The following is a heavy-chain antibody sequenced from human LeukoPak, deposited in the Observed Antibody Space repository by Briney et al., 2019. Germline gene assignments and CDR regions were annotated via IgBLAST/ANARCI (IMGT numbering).Heavy chain of an antibody. D-gene: IGHD2-8*01. CDR2: IHSSGST. Sequence: SETLSLTCTVSGGSISNYYWSWIRQPAGRGLEWIGRIHSSGSTNYNPSLKSRVTISVDKSKNQFSLRLSSVIAADTAVYFCARDRCEGYCTSFDSWGQGTLVTVSS. V-gene: IGHV4-4*07. CDR1: GGSISNYY. J-gene: IGHJ5*01. CDR3: ARDRCEGYCTSFDS.